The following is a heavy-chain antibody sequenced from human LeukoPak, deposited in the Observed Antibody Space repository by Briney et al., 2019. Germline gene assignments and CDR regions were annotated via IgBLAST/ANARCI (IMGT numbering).Heavy chain of an antibody. V-gene: IGHV4-39*07. CDR3: AGQVPAATYYYYYGMDV. D-gene: IGHD2-2*01. J-gene: IGHJ6*02. CDR2: MYYSGST. CDR1: GGSISSSSYY. Sequence: PSETLSLTCTVSGGSISSSSYYWGWIRQPPGKGLEWIGSMYYSGSTYYNPSLKSRVTISVDTSKNQFSLKLSSVTAADTAVYYCAGQVPAATYYYYYGMDVWGQGTTVTVSS.